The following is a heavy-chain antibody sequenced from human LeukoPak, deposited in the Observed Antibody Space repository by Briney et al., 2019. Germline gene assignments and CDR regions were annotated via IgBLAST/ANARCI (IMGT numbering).Heavy chain of an antibody. CDR3: ARNYDSSGYYYISTLLEDWYLDL. Sequence: ASVKVSCKASGYTFTSYGISWVRQAPGQGLEWMGWISAYNGNTNYAQKLQGRVTMTTDTSTSTAYMELRSLRSDDTAVYYCARNYDSSGYYYISTLLEDWYLDLWGRGTLVTVSS. J-gene: IGHJ2*01. CDR1: GYTFTSYG. D-gene: IGHD3-22*01. V-gene: IGHV1-18*01. CDR2: ISAYNGNT.